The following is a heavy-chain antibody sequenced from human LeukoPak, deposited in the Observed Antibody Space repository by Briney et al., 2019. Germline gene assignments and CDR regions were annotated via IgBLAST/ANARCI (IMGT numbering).Heavy chain of an antibody. CDR2: IYHSGNT. V-gene: IGHV4-4*02. CDR1: GGSISSSNW. CDR3: ARVKPLRWARFDY. D-gene: IGHD4-23*01. J-gene: IGHJ4*02. Sequence: SETLSLTYAVSGGSISSSNWWSWVRQPPGKGLEWIGEIYHSGNTNYNPSLKSRVTISVDTSKNQFSLKLSSVTAADTAVYYCARVKPLRWARFDYWGQGTLVTVSS.